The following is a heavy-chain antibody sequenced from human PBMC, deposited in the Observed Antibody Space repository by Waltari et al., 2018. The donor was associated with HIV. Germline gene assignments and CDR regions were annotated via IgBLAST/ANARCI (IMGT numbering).Heavy chain of an antibody. D-gene: IGHD4-17*01. Sequence: TWIRQPPGKGLEWIGYISQSGTTYYNPSLQSRVTISLDRSKNQFSLKLRSVTAADTAVYYCARDRLSVTTRGGYYYGLDVWGQGTTVTVSS. CDR3: ARDRLSVTTRGGYYYGLDV. V-gene: IGHV4-30-2*01. CDR2: ISQSGTT. J-gene: IGHJ6*02.